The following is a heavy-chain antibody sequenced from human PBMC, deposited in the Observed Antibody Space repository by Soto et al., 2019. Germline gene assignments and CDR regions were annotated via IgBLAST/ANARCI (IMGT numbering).Heavy chain of an antibody. Sequence: PSETLSLTCAVYGGSFSGYYWSWIRQPPGKGLEWIGEINHSGSTNYNPSLKSRVTISVDTSKNQFSLKLSSVTAADTAVYYCARRSSAGSYYFDYWGQGTLVTVSS. CDR1: GGSFSGYY. CDR2: INHSGST. J-gene: IGHJ4*02. CDR3: ARRSSAGSYYFDY. V-gene: IGHV4-34*01. D-gene: IGHD6-6*01.